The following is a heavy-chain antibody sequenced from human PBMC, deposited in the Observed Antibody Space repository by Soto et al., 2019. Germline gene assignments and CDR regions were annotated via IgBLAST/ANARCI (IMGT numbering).Heavy chain of an antibody. Sequence: GGSLRLSCAASGFTFSSYAMSWVRQAPGKGLEWVSAISGSGGSTYYADSVKGRFTISRDNSKNTLYLQMNSLRAEDTAVYYCAKEGAVTLVRGVPGLGNYMDVWGKGTKVTVSS. J-gene: IGHJ6*03. D-gene: IGHD3-10*01. CDR3: AKEGAVTLVRGVPGLGNYMDV. V-gene: IGHV3-23*01. CDR2: ISGSGGST. CDR1: GFTFSSYA.